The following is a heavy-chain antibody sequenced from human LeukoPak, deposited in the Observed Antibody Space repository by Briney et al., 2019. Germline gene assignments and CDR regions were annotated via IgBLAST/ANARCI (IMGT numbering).Heavy chain of an antibody. CDR3: ARVMAARREDLNWFDP. D-gene: IGHD6-6*01. Sequence: SETLSLTCTVSGGSISSSGSYWGWIRQPPGKGLEWIGSIYYSGNTYNPSLKSRVTISVDTSKNQFSLNLTSVDAADTAVYYCARVMAARREDLNWFDPWGQGTLVTVSS. J-gene: IGHJ5*02. V-gene: IGHV4-39*07. CDR1: GGSISSSGSY. CDR2: IYYSGNT.